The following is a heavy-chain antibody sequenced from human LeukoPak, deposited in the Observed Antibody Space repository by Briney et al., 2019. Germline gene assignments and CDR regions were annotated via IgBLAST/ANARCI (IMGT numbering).Heavy chain of an antibody. V-gene: IGHV3-48*03. J-gene: IGHJ6*04. D-gene: IGHD3-10*02. Sequence: PGGSLRLSCAASGFTFSSYEMNWVRQAPGKGLEWVSYISSSGSTVYYADSVKGRFAISRDNAKNSLYLQMNSLRAEDTAVYYCAELGITMIGGVWGKGTTVTISS. CDR2: ISSSGSTV. CDR3: AELGITMIGGV. CDR1: GFTFSSYE.